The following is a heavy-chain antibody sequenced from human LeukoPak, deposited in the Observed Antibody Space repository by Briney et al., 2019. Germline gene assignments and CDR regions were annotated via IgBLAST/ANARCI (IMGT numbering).Heavy chain of an antibody. J-gene: IGHJ4*02. V-gene: IGHV3-30*02. CDR2: IQYDGNKR. CDR1: TFTFSSYG. Sequence: PGGSLRLSCAASTFTFSSYGMHWVRQAPGKGLEWVAFIQYDGNKRYYADSVKGRFTISRDNSKNTLYLQMNSLRPEDTAIYYCANTMYSSAWSPFDYWGRGTLVTGSS. CDR3: ANTMYSSAWSPFDY. D-gene: IGHD6-19*01.